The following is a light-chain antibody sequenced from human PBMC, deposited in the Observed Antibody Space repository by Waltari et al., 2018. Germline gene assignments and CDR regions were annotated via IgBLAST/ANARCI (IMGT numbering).Light chain of an antibody. V-gene: IGKV2-30*02. CDR1: QSLVHSDGNTH. CDR3: MQGTHWPYT. J-gene: IGKJ2*01. Sequence: DVEMTQSPLSLPVTLGQPASISCKSSQSLVHSDGNTHLNWFQQRPGQSPRRLIYRVSNRDSGVPDRFSGSGSGTDFTLKISRVEADDVGVYYCMQGTHWPYTFGQGTKLDIK. CDR2: RVS.